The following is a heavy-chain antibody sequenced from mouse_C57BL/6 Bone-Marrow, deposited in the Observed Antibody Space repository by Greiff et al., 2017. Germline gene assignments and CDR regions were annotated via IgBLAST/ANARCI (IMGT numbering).Heavy chain of an antibody. CDR1: GYTFTNYW. Sequence: QVQLKESGAELVRPGTSVKMFCKASGYTFTNYWIGWAKQRPGHGPEWIGDIYPGGGYTNYNEKFKGKATLTADKSSSTAYMQVSSLTSEDSAIYYCARRDDGYFDVWGTGTTVTVSS. V-gene: IGHV1-63*01. CDR2: IYPGGGYT. J-gene: IGHJ1*03. CDR3: ARRDDGYFDV. D-gene: IGHD2-3*01.